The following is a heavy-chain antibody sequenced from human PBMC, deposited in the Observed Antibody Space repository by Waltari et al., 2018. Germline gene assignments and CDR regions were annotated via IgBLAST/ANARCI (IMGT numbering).Heavy chain of an antibody. CDR3: AKNATLGRARYFDL. V-gene: IGHV3-23*01. Sequence: QLLESGGGLVPPGRSLSPPCVPSGFPFGAHAMSWVRQRPGEGLEWVSSLSASGHVSYYTASVKGRFVISRDNSKNTLFLHLNAVTVGDTAIFYCAKNATLGRARYFDLWGRGTLVTVSP. CDR2: LSASGHVS. J-gene: IGHJ2*01. D-gene: IGHD2-2*01. CDR1: GFPFGAHA.